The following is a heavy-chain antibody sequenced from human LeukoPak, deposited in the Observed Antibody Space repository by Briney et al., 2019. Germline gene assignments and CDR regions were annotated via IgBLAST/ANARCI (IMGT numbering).Heavy chain of an antibody. V-gene: IGHV1-46*01. CDR2: INPRGGST. D-gene: IGHD6-25*01. CDR1: GYTFTGYY. Sequence: ASVKVSCKASGYTFTGYYMHWMRQAPGQGPEWMGIINPRGGSTDYSQKFQGGITMTSDTSTSTVYMELSSLRSDDTAVYFCARVGSAAATADYWGQGTLVTVSS. CDR3: ARVGSAAATADY. J-gene: IGHJ4*02.